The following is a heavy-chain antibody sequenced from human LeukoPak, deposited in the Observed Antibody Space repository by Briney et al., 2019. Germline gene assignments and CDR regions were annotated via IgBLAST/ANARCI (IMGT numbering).Heavy chain of an antibody. CDR2: ISSGGNT. V-gene: IGHV3-53*01. D-gene: IGHD3-22*01. J-gene: IGHJ4*02. CDR3: AREVRGYYFDY. CDR1: GFVVSSKY. Sequence: PGGSLRLSCAASGFVVSSKYMSWVRQAPGKGMEWVSVISSGGNTYYADSVKGRFTISRDISKNTLYLQMNGLRAEDTAVYYCAREVRGYYFDYWGQGTLVTVSS.